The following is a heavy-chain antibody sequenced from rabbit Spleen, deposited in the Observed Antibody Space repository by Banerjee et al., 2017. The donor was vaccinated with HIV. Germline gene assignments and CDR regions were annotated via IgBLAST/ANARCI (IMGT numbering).Heavy chain of an antibody. CDR2: INASTGKP. V-gene: IGHV1S45*01. CDR1: GVSLNDKDV. J-gene: IGHJ3*01. CDR3: AGGDGYAYGGYDL. D-gene: IGHD6-1*01. Sequence: QEQLEESGGGLVKPEGSLTLTCKASGVSLNDKDVMCWVRQAPGKGLEWIACINASTGKPVYATWASGRFTISRTSSTTVTLRMTSLTAADTATYFCAGGDGYAYGGYDLWGQGTLVTVS.